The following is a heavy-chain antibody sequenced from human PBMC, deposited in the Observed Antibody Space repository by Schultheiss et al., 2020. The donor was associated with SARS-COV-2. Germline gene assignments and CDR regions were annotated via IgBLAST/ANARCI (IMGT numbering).Heavy chain of an antibody. D-gene: IGHD3-10*01. CDR2: TSYEGSNN. Sequence: GGSLRLSCAASGFTFGRYAMHWVRQAPGKGLEWVAVTSYEGSNNYYADSVKGRFTISRDNSKNTLYLQMNSLRAEDTAVYYCAKGSGGMDVWGQGTTVTVSS. CDR1: GFTFGRYA. V-gene: IGHV3-30*18. CDR3: AKGSGGMDV. J-gene: IGHJ6*02.